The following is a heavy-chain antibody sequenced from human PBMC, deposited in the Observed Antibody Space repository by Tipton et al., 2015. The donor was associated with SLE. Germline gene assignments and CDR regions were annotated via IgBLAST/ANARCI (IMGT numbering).Heavy chain of an antibody. CDR2: IYYSGRT. D-gene: IGHD6-19*01. V-gene: IGHV4-59*08. CDR3: ARLSVAHFDY. Sequence: TLSLTCTVSNGSISSYYWSWIRQPPGKGLEWIGFIYYSGRTNYNPSLKSRVTISVDTSKNQFSLKLRSVTAADTAVYYCARLSVAHFDYWAQGTLVTVSS. J-gene: IGHJ4*02. CDR1: NGSISSYY.